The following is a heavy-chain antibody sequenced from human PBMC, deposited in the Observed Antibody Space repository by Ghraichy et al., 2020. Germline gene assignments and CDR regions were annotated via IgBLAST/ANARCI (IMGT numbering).Heavy chain of an antibody. V-gene: IGHV4-31*03. CDR2: IYYSGST. D-gene: IGHD5-12*01. CDR3: ARVVNSGYASRPYYYGMDV. Sequence: SETLSLTCTVSGGSISSGGYYWSWIRQHPGKGLEWIGYIYYSGSTYYNPSLKSRVTISVDTSKNQFSLKLSSVTAADTAVYYCARVVNSGYASRPYYYGMDVWGQGTTVTVSS. J-gene: IGHJ6*02. CDR1: GGSISSGGYY.